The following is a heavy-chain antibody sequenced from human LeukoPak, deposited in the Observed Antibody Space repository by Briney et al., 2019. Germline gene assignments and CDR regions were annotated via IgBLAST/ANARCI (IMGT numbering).Heavy chain of an antibody. D-gene: IGHD1-1*01. Sequence: SVKVSCKASGGTFSSYAISWVRQAPGQGLEWMGGIIPIFGTANYAQKFQGRVTITADESTSTAYMELSSLRSEDTAVYYCASRGALSTGFDPWGQGTLVTVSS. CDR2: IIPIFGTA. CDR1: GGTFSSYA. CDR3: ASRGALSTGFDP. V-gene: IGHV1-69*13. J-gene: IGHJ5*02.